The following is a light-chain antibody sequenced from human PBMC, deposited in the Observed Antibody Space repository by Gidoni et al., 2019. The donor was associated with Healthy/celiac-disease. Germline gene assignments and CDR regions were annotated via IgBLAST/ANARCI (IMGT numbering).Light chain of an antibody. J-gene: IGKJ4*01. CDR2: DAS. CDR1: QDISNY. V-gene: IGKV1-33*01. Sequence: IQMTQSPSSLSASVGDRVTITCQASQDISNYLNWYQQKPGKAPTLLIYDASNLETVVPSRFSGSGSGTDFTFPISSLLPADISTYYCQQYDNLPLTFGGGTKVEIK. CDR3: QQYDNLPLT.